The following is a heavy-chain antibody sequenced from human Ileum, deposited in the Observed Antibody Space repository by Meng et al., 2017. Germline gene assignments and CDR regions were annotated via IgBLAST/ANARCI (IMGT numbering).Heavy chain of an antibody. Sequence: SLKISCAASGFTFDDYAMHWVRQAPGKGLEWVSGISWNSGSIGYADSVKARFTISRDNAKNSLYLQMNSLRAEDTALYYCAKDTGWMGTVTTFLDYWGQGTLVTVSS. CDR3: AKDTGWMGTVTTFLDY. CDR2: ISWNSGSI. V-gene: IGHV3-9*01. D-gene: IGHD4-11*01. CDR1: GFTFDDYA. J-gene: IGHJ4*02.